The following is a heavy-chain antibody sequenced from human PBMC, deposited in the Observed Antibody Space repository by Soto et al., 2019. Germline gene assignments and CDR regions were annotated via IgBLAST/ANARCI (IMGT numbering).Heavy chain of an antibody. V-gene: IGHV5-51*01. J-gene: IGHJ4*02. Sequence: GESLKISCNGSGYSFTSYWIGWVRQMPGKGLEWMGIIYPGDSDTRYSPSFQGQVTISADKSISTAYLQWSSLKASDTAMYYCARPAMREGSYFDYWGQGTLVTVSS. CDR1: GYSFTSYW. CDR2: IYPGDSDT. CDR3: ARPAMREGSYFDY.